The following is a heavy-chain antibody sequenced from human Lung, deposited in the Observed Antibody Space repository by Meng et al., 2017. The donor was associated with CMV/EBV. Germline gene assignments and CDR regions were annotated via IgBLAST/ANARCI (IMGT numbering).Heavy chain of an antibody. Sequence: SVXVSCKASGHSFRGYYIHRLRQAPGQGAEWMGWISPNSGDTNYAQKFQGRVTMTRDTSTRPVYMELTRLTSDDTAVYYCARAAYTSFFDFWGQGTLVTVSS. CDR2: ISPNSGDT. V-gene: IGHV1-2*02. CDR1: GHSFRGYY. CDR3: ARAAYTSFFDF. J-gene: IGHJ4*02. D-gene: IGHD2-2*01.